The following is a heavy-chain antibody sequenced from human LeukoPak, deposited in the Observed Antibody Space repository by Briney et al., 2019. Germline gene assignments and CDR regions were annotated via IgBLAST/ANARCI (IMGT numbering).Heavy chain of an antibody. CDR2: ISWNSGSI. J-gene: IGHJ6*02. CDR3: AKDSRSYDISTGWSV. D-gene: IGHD3-9*01. Sequence: GGSLRLSCAASGFTFDDYAMHWVRQAPGKGLEWVSGISWNSGSIGYADSVKGRFTISRDNAKNSLYLQMNSLRAEDTALYYCAKDSRSYDISTGWSVWGQGTTVTVSS. V-gene: IGHV3-9*01. CDR1: GFTFDDYA.